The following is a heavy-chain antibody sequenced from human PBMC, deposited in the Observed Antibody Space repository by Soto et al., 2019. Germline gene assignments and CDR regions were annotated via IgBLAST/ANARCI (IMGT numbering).Heavy chain of an antibody. CDR2: ISSSGST. Sequence: TSETLSLTCTVSGDSIGGVGYWSWIRQFPGRGLEWIGYISSSGSTYYNPALNNRISLSLDTSQNQFSLKLPSVTAADTAIYYCARSGVTGIVIPSHWFDPWGQGTLVTVSS. CDR3: ARSGVTGIVIPSHWFDP. CDR1: GDSIGGVGY. V-gene: IGHV4-31*03. D-gene: IGHD2-21*02. J-gene: IGHJ5*02.